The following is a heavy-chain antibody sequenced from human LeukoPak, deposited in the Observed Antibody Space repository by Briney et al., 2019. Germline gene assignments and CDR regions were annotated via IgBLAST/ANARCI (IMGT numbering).Heavy chain of an antibody. CDR1: GDSISSYY. D-gene: IGHD5-18*01. V-gene: IGHV4-59*08. CDR3: ARTGYSYGLFDY. CDR2: IYYSGST. J-gene: IGHJ4*02. Sequence: SETLYLTCTVSGDSISSYYWSWIRQPPGKGLEWIGYIYYSGSTNYNPSLRGRVTISIDTSKNQFSLKLSSVTAADTAVYYCARTGYSYGLFDYWGQGSLVTVSS.